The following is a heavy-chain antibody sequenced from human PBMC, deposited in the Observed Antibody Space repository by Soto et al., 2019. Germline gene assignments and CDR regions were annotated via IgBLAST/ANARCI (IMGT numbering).Heavy chain of an antibody. CDR1: GFTFSSYS. Sequence: GGSLRLSCAASGFTFSSYSMNWVRQAPGKGLEWVSYISSSSSTIYYADSVKGRFTISRDNAKNSLYLQMNSLRDEDTAVYYCARVKQLVLGYYYGMDVWGQGTTVTVSS. V-gene: IGHV3-48*02. CDR2: ISSSSSTI. J-gene: IGHJ6*02. CDR3: ARVKQLVLGYYYGMDV. D-gene: IGHD6-6*01.